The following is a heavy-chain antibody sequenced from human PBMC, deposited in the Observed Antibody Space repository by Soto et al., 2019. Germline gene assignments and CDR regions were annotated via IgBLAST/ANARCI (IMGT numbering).Heavy chain of an antibody. J-gene: IGHJ2*01. D-gene: IGHD3-9*01. CDR3: ARESHDMLTGPPWVWYFDL. CDR2: INDRGSI. Sequence: QVQLQQWGAGPLRPLETLSLTCGVSGGSFSGYYWAWIRQSPGKGLEWIGEINDRGSINYNPSLKSRVIISVDTSKNHYSLNLRAVTAADTAVYYCARESHDMLTGPPWVWYFDLWGRGTLVTVSS. CDR1: GGSFSGYY. V-gene: IGHV4-34*01.